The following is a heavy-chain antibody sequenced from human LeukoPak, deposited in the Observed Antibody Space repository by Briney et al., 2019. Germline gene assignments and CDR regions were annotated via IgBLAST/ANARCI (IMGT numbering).Heavy chain of an antibody. CDR2: INAGNGNT. V-gene: IGHV1-3*01. J-gene: IGHJ4*02. CDR1: GYTFTSYA. D-gene: IGHD2-2*01. CDR3: ARDTSPLLSSSHLFDY. Sequence: ASVKVSCKASGYTFTSYAMHWVRQAPGQRLEWMGWINAGNGNTKYSQKFQGRVTITRDTSASTAYMELSSLRSEDTAVYYCARDTSPLLSSSHLFDYWGQGTLVTVSS.